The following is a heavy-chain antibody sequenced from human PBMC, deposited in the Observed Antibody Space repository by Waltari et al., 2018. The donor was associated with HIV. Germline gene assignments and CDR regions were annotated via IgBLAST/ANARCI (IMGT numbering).Heavy chain of an antibody. D-gene: IGHD3-22*01. CDR1: GYTLTELS. CDR3: ATQRSRYYYDSSGYPY. Sequence: KKPGASVKVSCKVSGYTLTELSMHWVRQAPGKGLEWMGGFDPEDGETIYAQKFQGRVTMTEDTSTDTAYMELSSLRSEDTAVYYCATQRSRYYYDSSGYPYWGQGTLVTVSS. J-gene: IGHJ4*02. V-gene: IGHV1-24*01. CDR2: FDPEDGET.